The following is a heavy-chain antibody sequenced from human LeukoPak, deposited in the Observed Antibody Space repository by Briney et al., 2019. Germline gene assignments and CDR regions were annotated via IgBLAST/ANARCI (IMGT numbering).Heavy chain of an antibody. CDR1: GFTVTDYY. D-gene: IGHD3-16*02. J-gene: IGHJ4*02. V-gene: IGHV3-11*04. CDR2: ISSSGNTI. Sequence: PGGSLRLSCAASGFTVTDYYMTWIRQAPGKGLVWVSYISSSGNTIYYGDFVKGRFTISRDNAKNSLYLQMNSLRAEDTAVYYCARDRAYYDYVWGSYRPDFDYWGQGTLVTVSS. CDR3: ARDRAYYDYVWGSYRPDFDY.